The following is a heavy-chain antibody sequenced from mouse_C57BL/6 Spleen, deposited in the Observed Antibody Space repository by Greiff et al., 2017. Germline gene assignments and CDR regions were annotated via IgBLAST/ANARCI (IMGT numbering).Heavy chain of an antibody. V-gene: IGHV1-26*01. CDR3: ARKVDYYGSSSYYCAMDY. CDR1: GYTFTDYY. D-gene: IGHD1-1*01. Sequence: EVQLQQSGPELVKPGASVKISCKASGYTFTDYYMNWVKQSHGKSLEWIGDINPNNGGTRYNQKFKGKATLTVDKSFSTANMELRSLTYEDSAVYYGARKVDYYGSSSYYCAMDYWGQGTSVTVSA. CDR2: INPNNGGT. J-gene: IGHJ4*01.